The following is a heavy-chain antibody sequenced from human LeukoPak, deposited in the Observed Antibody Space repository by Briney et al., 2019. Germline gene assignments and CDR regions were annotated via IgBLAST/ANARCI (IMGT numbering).Heavy chain of an antibody. V-gene: IGHV3-30*18. D-gene: IGHD1-26*01. J-gene: IGHJ4*02. CDR3: AKDNAATAPFDY. Sequence: PGRSLRLSCAASGFTFSSYGMHWVRQAPGKGLEWVAVISYDGSNKYYADSVKGRFTISRDNSKNTLYLQMNSLRAEDTAVYYCAKDNAATAPFDYWGQGTLVTVSS. CDR2: ISYDGSNK. CDR1: GFTFSSYG.